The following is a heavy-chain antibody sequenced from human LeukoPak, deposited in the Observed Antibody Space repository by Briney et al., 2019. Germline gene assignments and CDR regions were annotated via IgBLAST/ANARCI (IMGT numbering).Heavy chain of an antibody. CDR2: IRYDGSNK. CDR1: GFTFSSYG. CDR3: ARGTTVTIHYGGVAFDI. Sequence: GGSLRLSCAASGFTFSSYGMHWVRQAPGKGLEWVAFIRYDGSNKYYADSVKGRFTISRDNSKNTLYLQMNSLRAEDTAVYYCARGTTVTIHYGGVAFDIWGQGTMVTVSS. J-gene: IGHJ3*02. D-gene: IGHD4-17*01. V-gene: IGHV3-30*02.